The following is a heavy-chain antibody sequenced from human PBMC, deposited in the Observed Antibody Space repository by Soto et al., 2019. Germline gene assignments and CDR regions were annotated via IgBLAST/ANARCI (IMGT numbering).Heavy chain of an antibody. CDR2: IIPIFGTA. Sequence: SVKVSCKASGGTFSSYAISWVRQAPGQGLEWMGGIIPIFGTANYAQKFQGRVTITAGESTSTAYMELSSLRSEDTAVYYCATSGQWLHNNWFDPWGQGTLVTVSS. V-gene: IGHV1-69*13. CDR1: GGTFSSYA. CDR3: ATSGQWLHNNWFDP. D-gene: IGHD5-12*01. J-gene: IGHJ5*02.